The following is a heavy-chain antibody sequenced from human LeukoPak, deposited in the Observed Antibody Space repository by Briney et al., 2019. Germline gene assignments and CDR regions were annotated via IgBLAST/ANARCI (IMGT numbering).Heavy chain of an antibody. J-gene: IGHJ4*02. V-gene: IGHV1-46*01. Sequence: GASVKVSCKASGYTFTSYYMHWVRQAPGQGLEWMGIINPSGGSTSYAQKFQGRVTMTRDMSTSTVYMELSSLRSEDTAVYYCVPLHIAAAGTGYWGQGTLVTVSS. CDR1: GYTFTSYY. CDR2: INPSGGST. CDR3: VPLHIAAAGTGY. D-gene: IGHD6-13*01.